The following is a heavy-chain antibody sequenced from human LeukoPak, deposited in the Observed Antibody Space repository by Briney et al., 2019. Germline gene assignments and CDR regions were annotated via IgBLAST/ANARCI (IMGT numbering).Heavy chain of an antibody. V-gene: IGHV3-21*04. D-gene: IGHD2-15*01. Sequence: GGSLRLSCAASGFTLSSYSMNWVRQAPGKGLEWVSSISSSSSYIYYADSVKGRFTISRDNAKNSLFLQMNSLRAEDTAVYYCAKDVSATRWGQGTLVTVSS. CDR1: GFTLSSYS. CDR2: ISSSSSYI. J-gene: IGHJ4*02. CDR3: AKDVSATR.